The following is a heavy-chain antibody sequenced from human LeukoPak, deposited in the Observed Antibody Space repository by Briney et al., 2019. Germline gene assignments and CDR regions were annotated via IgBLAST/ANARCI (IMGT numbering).Heavy chain of an antibody. J-gene: IGHJ4*02. CDR3: AEGYYGSGSNLDN. V-gene: IGHV1-2*02. CDR1: GYTFTGYY. CDR2: INPNSGGT. Sequence: ASVKVSCKASGYTFTGYYMHWVRQAPGQGLEWMGWINPNSGGTNYAQKFQDRVTMTRDTSISTAYMELSRLKSDDTAVYYCAEGYYGSGSNLDNWGQGTLVTVSS. D-gene: IGHD3-10*01.